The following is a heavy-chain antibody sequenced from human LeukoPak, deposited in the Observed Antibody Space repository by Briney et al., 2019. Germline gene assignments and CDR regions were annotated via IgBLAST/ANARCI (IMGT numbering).Heavy chain of an antibody. V-gene: IGHV3-30*18. CDR2: ISYDGGNI. J-gene: IGHJ5*02. D-gene: IGHD2-2*01. Sequence: GGSLRLSCAASGFIFSSYGMHWVRQAPGKGPEWVAVISYDGGNISYTDSVKGRFTISRDNSKNTLYLQMNSLRAEDTAVYYCAKGCQYQLLNWFDPWGQGTLVTVSS. CDR1: GFIFSSYG. CDR3: AKGCQYQLLNWFDP.